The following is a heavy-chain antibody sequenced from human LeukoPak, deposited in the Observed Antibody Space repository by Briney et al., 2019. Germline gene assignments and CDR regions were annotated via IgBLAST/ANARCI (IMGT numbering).Heavy chain of an antibody. J-gene: IGHJ4*02. D-gene: IGHD2-8*01. CDR1: GYTFTGYY. Sequence: ASVKVSCKASGYTFTGYYMHWVRQAPGQGLEWMGWINPNSGGTNYAQKFQGRVTMTRDTSISTAYMELSRLRSDDTAVYYCATLEGEYCTNGVCYLDYFDYWGQGTLVTVSS. V-gene: IGHV1-2*02. CDR3: ATLEGEYCTNGVCYLDYFDY. CDR2: INPNSGGT.